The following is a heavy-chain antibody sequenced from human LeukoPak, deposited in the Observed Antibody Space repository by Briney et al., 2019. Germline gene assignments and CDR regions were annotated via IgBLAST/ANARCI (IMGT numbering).Heavy chain of an antibody. D-gene: IGHD6-6*01. CDR1: GGSISSGGYY. CDR3: ARDRSSGSSGWFDP. CDR2: IYYSGST. V-gene: IGHV4-31*03. Sequence: PSQTQSLTCTVSGGSISSGGYYWSWIRQHPGKGLEWIGYIYYSGSTYYNPSLRSRVTISVDTSKNQFSLKLSSVTAADTAVYYCARDRSSGSSGWFDPWGQGTLVTVSS. J-gene: IGHJ5*02.